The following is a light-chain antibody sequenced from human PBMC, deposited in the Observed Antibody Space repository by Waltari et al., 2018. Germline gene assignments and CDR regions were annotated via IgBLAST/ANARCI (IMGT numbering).Light chain of an antibody. J-gene: IGKJ4*01. CDR3: QQYGSSPPLT. CDR1: QSVSSSY. V-gene: IGKV3-20*01. CDR2: GAG. Sequence: EIVLTQSPGTLSLSPGERATLSCRASQSVSSSYLAWYQQKPGQAPRLLLDGAGGRATGIPDRFSGSGSGTDFTLTISRLEPEDFAVYYCQQYGSSPPLTFGGGTKVEIK.